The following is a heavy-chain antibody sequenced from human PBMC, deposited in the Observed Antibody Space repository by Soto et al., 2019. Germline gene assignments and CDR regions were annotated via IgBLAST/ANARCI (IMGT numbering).Heavy chain of an antibody. V-gene: IGHV3-23*01. CDR3: AKATSATCTGSICYSFDY. CDR1: GFTFSSYA. J-gene: IGHJ4*02. Sequence: GGSLRLSCAASGFTFSSYALSWVRQAPGKGLEWVSAIGPTGGPTYYADSVKGRFTISRDNSKNTLSLQMNSLRPEDTALYYCAKATSATCTGSICYSFDYWGQGTLVTVSS. D-gene: IGHD2-21*01. CDR2: IGPTGGPT.